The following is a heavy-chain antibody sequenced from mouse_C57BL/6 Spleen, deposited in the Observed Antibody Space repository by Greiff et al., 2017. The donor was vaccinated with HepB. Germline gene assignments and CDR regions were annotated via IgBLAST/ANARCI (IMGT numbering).Heavy chain of an antibody. Sequence: VQLQQPGAELVKPGASVKLSCKASGYTFTSYWMQWVKQRPGQGLEWIGEIDPSDSYTNYNQKFKGKATLTVDTSSSTAYMQLSSLTSEDSAVYYCARSWDGDYWGQVTTLTVSS. V-gene: IGHV1-50*01. CDR1: GYTFTSYW. CDR2: IDPSDSYT. CDR3: ARSWDGDY. D-gene: IGHD2-3*01. J-gene: IGHJ2*01.